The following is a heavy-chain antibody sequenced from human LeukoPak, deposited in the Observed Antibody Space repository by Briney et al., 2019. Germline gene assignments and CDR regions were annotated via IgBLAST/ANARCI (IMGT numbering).Heavy chain of an antibody. CDR1: GFSFTGSV. CDR3: ATHSSRWYDHDAFDI. Sequence: SVKVSCKASGFSFTGSVIQWVRQARGQRLEWIGCIVVGSGNTNYAQKFQERVTITRDRSTSTAYMELSSLRSEDTALYYCATHSSRWYDHDAFDIWGQGTMVTVSS. J-gene: IGHJ3*02. D-gene: IGHD6-19*01. V-gene: IGHV1-58*02. CDR2: IVVGSGNT.